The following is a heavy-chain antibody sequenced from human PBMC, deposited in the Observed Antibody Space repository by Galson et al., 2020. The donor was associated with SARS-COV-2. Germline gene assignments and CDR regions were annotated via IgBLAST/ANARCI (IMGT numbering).Heavy chain of an antibody. Sequence: GGSLRLSCAASGFTFSDNWMHWVRQAPGKGLVWLSRINSDGSTTNYADSVKGRFTISRDNAKNTLYLQMNSLRAEDTAVYYCARPLYSNSRFDFWGQGILVTVSS. J-gene: IGHJ4*02. D-gene: IGHD4-4*01. CDR1: GFTFSDNW. V-gene: IGHV3-74*01. CDR2: INSDGSTT. CDR3: ARPLYSNSRFDF.